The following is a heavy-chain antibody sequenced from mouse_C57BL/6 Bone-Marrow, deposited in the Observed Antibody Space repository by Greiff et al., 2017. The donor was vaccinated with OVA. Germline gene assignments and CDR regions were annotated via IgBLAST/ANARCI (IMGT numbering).Heavy chain of an antibody. Sequence: VKLMESGAELARPGASVKMSCKASGYTFTSYTMHWVKQRPGPGLEWIGYINPSSGYTKYNQKFQDKATLTADKSSSTAYMQLSSLTSEDSAVYYCAREDGNWFAYWGQGTLVTVSA. D-gene: IGHD2-1*01. CDR3: AREDGNWFAY. CDR1: GYTFTSYT. CDR2: INPSSGYT. V-gene: IGHV1-4*01. J-gene: IGHJ3*01.